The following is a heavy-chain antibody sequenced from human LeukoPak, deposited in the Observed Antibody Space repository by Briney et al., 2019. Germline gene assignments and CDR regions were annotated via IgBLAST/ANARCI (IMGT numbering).Heavy chain of an antibody. Sequence: GRSLRLSCAASGFTLSSYAMHWVRQAPGKGQEWVAVISYDGSNKYYADSVKGRFTISRDNSKNTLYLQMNSLRAEDTAVYYCARDLAFMVRGVSLDYWGQGTLVTVSS. D-gene: IGHD3-10*01. V-gene: IGHV3-30-3*01. J-gene: IGHJ4*02. CDR2: ISYDGSNK. CDR1: GFTLSSYA. CDR3: ARDLAFMVRGVSLDY.